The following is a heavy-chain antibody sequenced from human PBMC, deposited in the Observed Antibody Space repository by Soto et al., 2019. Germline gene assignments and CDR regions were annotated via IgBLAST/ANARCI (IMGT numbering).Heavy chain of an antibody. J-gene: IGHJ6*02. D-gene: IGHD3-16*02. CDR1: GGSISTYY. V-gene: IGHV4-59*08. CDR3: ARRLSNYYGMDV. Sequence: QVQLQESGPGLVKPAETLSLTCTVSGGSISTYYWSWIRQPPGQGLEFIGYMYYSGSTNYNPSLKSRVTTSLDISKNQFSLKLNSVTAADTAVYFCARRLSNYYGMDVWGQGTTVTVSS. CDR2: MYYSGST.